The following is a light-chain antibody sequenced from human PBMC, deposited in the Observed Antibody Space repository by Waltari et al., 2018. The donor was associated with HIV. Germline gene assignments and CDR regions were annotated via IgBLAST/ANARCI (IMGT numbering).Light chain of an antibody. CDR3: ATLDDSLNGPI. CDR1: CSHLGSNG. CDR2: SNN. J-gene: IGLJ2*01. V-gene: IGLV1-44*01. Sequence: LLPQSPSASAPPGHRATLSCSGGCSHLGSNGVYCYQQFPGTAPKLLIYSNNQRPSGVPDRFSGSKSGTSASLAISGLQSEDEATYYCATLDDSLNGPIFGGGTRLTVL.